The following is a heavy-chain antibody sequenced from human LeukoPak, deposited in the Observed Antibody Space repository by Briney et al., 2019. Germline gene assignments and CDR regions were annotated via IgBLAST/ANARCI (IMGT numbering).Heavy chain of an antibody. J-gene: IGHJ5*02. V-gene: IGHV1-18*04. CDR2: ISAYNGNT. CDR3: ARGMPVLRYDDWLLEYNWFDP. CDR1: GYTFTSYG. Sequence: ASVKVSCKASGYTFTSYGISWVRQAPGQGVEWMGWISAYNGNTNYAQKLQGRVAMPPDTSTSADSVAVRSLRSDDKDVYYSARGMPVLRYDDWLLEYNWFDPWGQGTLVTVTS. D-gene: IGHD3-9*01.